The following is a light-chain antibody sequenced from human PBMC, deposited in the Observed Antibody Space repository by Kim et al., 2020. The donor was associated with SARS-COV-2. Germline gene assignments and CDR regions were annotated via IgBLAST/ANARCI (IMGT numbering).Light chain of an antibody. J-gene: IGKJ5*01. CDR3: QQYNNWPPIT. Sequence: SPGDRATLSCRASQSVSSNLAWYQQKPGQGPRRLIYGASTRATGVPGRFSGSGSGTEFTLTISSLQSEDFAVYYCQQYNNWPPITFGQGTRLEIK. V-gene: IGKV3-15*01. CDR2: GAS. CDR1: QSVSSN.